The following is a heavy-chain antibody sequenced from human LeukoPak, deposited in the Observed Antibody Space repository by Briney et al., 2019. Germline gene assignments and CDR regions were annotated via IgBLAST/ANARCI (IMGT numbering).Heavy chain of an antibody. D-gene: IGHD6-13*01. CDR2: ISPSSTSI. V-gene: IGHV3-48*02. CDR3: AKDRGSSWPHYYYYYGMDV. CDR1: GFTFSRYS. J-gene: IGHJ6*02. Sequence: GGSLRLSCAASGFTFSRYSMNWVRQAPGKGLEWISYISPSSTSIHYADSVKGRFTISRDNAKNSLYLQMNSLRDEDTAVYYCAKDRGSSWPHYYYYYGMDVWGQGTTVTVSS.